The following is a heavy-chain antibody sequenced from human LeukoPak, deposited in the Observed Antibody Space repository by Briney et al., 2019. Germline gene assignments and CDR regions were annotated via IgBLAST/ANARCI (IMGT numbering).Heavy chain of an antibody. CDR1: GYTFTSYA. Sequence: ASVKVSCKASGYTFTSYAMNWVRQAPGQGLEWMGWINTNTGNPTYAQGFTGRFVFSLDTSVSTAYLQISSLKAEDTAVCYCARGYYDFWSGYFEETDYWGQGTLVTVSS. CDR2: INTNTGNP. J-gene: IGHJ4*02. V-gene: IGHV7-4-1*02. CDR3: ARGYYDFWSGYFEETDY. D-gene: IGHD3-3*01.